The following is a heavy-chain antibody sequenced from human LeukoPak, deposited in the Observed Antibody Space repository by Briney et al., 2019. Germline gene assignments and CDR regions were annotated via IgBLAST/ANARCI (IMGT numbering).Heavy chain of an antibody. CDR3: ARLTLGYCSSTSCYESNYGMDV. D-gene: IGHD2-2*01. Sequence: SVKVSCKASGGTFSSYAISWVRQAPGQGLEWIGRIIPILGIANYAQKFQGRVTITADKSTSTAYMELSSLRSEDTAVYYCARLTLGYCSSTSCYESNYGMDVWGQGTTVTVSS. J-gene: IGHJ6*02. CDR1: GGTFSSYA. CDR2: IIPILGIA. V-gene: IGHV1-69*04.